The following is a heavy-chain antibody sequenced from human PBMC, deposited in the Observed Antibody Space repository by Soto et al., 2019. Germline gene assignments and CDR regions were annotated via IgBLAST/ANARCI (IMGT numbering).Heavy chain of an antibody. J-gene: IGHJ5*02. Sequence: SETLSLTCTVSGGSISSSSYYWGWIRQPPGKGLEWIGSIYYSGSTYYNPSLKSRVTISVDKSKNQFSLKLSSVTAADTAVYYCARDSYCSSTSCYNWFDPWSQGTLVTVSS. V-gene: IGHV4-39*07. CDR1: GGSISSSSYY. CDR3: ARDSYCSSTSCYNWFDP. CDR2: IYYSGST. D-gene: IGHD2-2*01.